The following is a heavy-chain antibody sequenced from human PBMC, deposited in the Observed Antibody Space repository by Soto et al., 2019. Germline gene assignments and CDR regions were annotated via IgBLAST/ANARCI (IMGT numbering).Heavy chain of an antibody. CDR2: ITGGGRST. CDR1: GFTFSSYA. D-gene: IGHD6-19*01. V-gene: IGHV3-23*01. CDR3: AKDRKAVAGSFEYYFDY. J-gene: IGHJ4*02. Sequence: GGSLRLSCAASGFTFSSYAMSWVRQAPGKGLEWVSAITGGGRSTYYPDSVKGRFTISRDNSKNTPYLQMTSLRAEDTAVYYCAKDRKAVAGSFEYYFDYWGQGTQVTVSS.